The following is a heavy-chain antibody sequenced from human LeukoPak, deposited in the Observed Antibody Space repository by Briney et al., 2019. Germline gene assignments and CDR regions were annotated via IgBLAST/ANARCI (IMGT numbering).Heavy chain of an antibody. CDR2: INHSGST. D-gene: IGHD2-15*01. CDR1: GGSFSGYY. V-gene: IGHV4-34*01. Sequence: PSETLSLTCAVYGGSFSGYYWSWIRQPPGKGLEWIGEINHSGSTNYNPSLKSRVTISVDTSKNQFSLKLSSVTAADTAVYYCARGLRIGRGAFDIWGQGTVVTVSS. CDR3: ARGLRIGRGAFDI. J-gene: IGHJ3*02.